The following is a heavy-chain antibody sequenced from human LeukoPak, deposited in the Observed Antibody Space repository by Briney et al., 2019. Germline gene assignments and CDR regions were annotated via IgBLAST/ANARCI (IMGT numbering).Heavy chain of an antibody. V-gene: IGHV4-59*01. CDR1: GGSISGYY. CDR3: ARGWDTGYSYYGMDV. J-gene: IGHJ6*02. CDR2: IYYSGNT. D-gene: IGHD5-18*01. Sequence: SETLSLTCTVSGGSISGYYWSWIRQPPGKGLEWIGYIYYSGNTNYNPSLKSRVTLSVDTSTNQLFLKLSSVTAADTAVYYCARGWDTGYSYYGMDVWGPGTTVTVSS.